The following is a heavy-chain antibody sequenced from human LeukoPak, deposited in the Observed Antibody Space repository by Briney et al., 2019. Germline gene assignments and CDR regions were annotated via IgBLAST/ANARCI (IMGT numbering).Heavy chain of an antibody. Sequence: GGSVRPSCIASAFGFSSYDMHWFRQATGKALKCVSGIHMTGDTYYADSVKGRFTISRENAKISLYLQMNSLRAGDKAVYYCVRGRGYYDGRGYIKNVPFDIWGQGTTVTVSS. J-gene: IGHJ3*02. V-gene: IGHV3-13*01. CDR1: AFGFSSYD. D-gene: IGHD3-22*01. CDR3: VRGRGYYDGRGYIKNVPFDI. CDR2: IHMTGDT.